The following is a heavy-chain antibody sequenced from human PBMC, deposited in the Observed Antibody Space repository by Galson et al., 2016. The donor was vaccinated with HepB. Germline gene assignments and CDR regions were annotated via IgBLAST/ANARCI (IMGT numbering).Heavy chain of an antibody. V-gene: IGHV3-23*01. CDR1: GFSVGGHA. D-gene: IGHD6-19*01. Sequence: SLRLSCAASGFSVGGHAMSWVRQGPGKGLDWVSGISGSGGIKSYAVSVKGRFTISRDDSKNTVFLQVNSLRVEDTAVYYCAKGRSYSNGFYYFDYWGRGTLVTVSS. CDR3: AKGRSYSNGFYYFDY. J-gene: IGHJ4*02. CDR2: ISGSGGIK.